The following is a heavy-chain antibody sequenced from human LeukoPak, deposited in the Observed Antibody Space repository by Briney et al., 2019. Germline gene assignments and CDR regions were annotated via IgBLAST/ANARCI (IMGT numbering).Heavy chain of an antibody. V-gene: IGHV4-59*12. CDR1: GGSISNYY. CDR3: AREGGYSYGCYDY. CDR2: IYYGRST. Sequence: SETLSLTCTVSGGSISNYYWSWIRQPPGKGLEWIGYIYYGRSTNYNPSLKSRVTMSVDTSKNQFSLKLSSVTAADTAVYYCAREGGYSYGCYDYWGQGTLVTVSS. D-gene: IGHD5-18*01. J-gene: IGHJ4*02.